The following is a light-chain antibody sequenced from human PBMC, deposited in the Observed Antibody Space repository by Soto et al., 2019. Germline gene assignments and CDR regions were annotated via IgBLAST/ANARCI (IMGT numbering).Light chain of an antibody. CDR3: QQYGSSQS. CDR1: QSVSSSY. CDR2: GAS. Sequence: EIVVTQSPGTLSLSPGERATLSCRASQSVSSSYLAWYQQKPGQAPRLLIYGASSRATGIPDRFSGSGSGTDFTLTISRLEPEDFAVYYCQQYGSSQSFGQGNKVEIK. V-gene: IGKV3-20*01. J-gene: IGKJ1*01.